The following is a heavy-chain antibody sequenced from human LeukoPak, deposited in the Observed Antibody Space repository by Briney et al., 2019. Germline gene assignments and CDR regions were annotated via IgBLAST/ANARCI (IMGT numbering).Heavy chain of an antibody. Sequence: GGCLRLSCAASGFTFDDYAMPWVRHAPGKGLEWVSGISWNSGSIGYADSVKGRFTISRDNAKNSLYLQMNSLRAEDTALYYCAKDYYDYVWGSDAFDIWGQGTMVTVSS. CDR3: AKDYYDYVWGSDAFDI. D-gene: IGHD3-16*01. CDR1: GFTFDDYA. V-gene: IGHV3-9*01. J-gene: IGHJ3*02. CDR2: ISWNSGSI.